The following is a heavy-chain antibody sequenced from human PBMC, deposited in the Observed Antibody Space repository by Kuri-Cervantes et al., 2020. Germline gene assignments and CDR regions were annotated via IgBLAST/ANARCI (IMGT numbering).Heavy chain of an antibody. CDR1: GFTFSNAW. CDR2: IKSKTDGETT. D-gene: IGHD3-9*01. V-gene: IGHV3-15*01. CDR3: ARARVSLRYFDWLYNYFDY. J-gene: IGHJ4*02. Sequence: GESLKISCAASGFTFSNAWMSWVRQAPGKGLEWVGRIKSKTDGETTDYAAPVKGRFTISRDDSKNTLYLQMNSLKTEDTAVYYCARARVSLRYFDWLYNYFDYWGQGTLVTVS.